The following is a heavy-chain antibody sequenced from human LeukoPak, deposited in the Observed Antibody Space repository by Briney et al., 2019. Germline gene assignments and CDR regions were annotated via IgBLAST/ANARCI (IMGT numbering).Heavy chain of an antibody. CDR3: ARDSPGADYYDSSGFDY. V-gene: IGHV3-74*01. D-gene: IGHD3-22*01. Sequence: GGSLRLSCAASEFTFSNYWMYWVRQAPGKGLVWVSRINTDGSSIRYADSVKGRFTISRDNAKNTLYLQMNSLRVEDTAVYYCARDSPGADYYDSSGFDYWGQGILVTVSS. CDR2: INTDGSSI. J-gene: IGHJ4*02. CDR1: EFTFSNYW.